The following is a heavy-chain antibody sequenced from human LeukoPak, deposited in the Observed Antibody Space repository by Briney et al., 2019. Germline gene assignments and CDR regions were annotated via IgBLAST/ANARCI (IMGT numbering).Heavy chain of an antibody. CDR1: GGSISSYY. CDR2: IYYSGST. V-gene: IGHV4-59*01. J-gene: IGHJ4*02. Sequence: PSETLSLTCTVSGGSISSYYWSWIRQPSGKGLEWIGYIYYSGSTNYNPSLKSRVTISVDTSKNQFSLKLSSVTAADTAVYYCARAPYDYVWGSYRYYFDYWGQGTLVTVSS. CDR3: ARAPYDYVWGSYRYYFDY. D-gene: IGHD3-16*02.